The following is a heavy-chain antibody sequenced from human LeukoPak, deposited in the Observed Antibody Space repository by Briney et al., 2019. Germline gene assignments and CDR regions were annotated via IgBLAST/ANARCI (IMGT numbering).Heavy chain of an antibody. CDR3: AKDVGFGSGSYYHFDY. J-gene: IGHJ4*02. V-gene: IGHV3-23*01. Sequence: GSLRLSCAASGFTFINYAMSWVRQAPGKGLEWVSGIIGSGEITYYSDSVKGRFTISRDKSKNTLYLQMNSLRTEDTATYYCAKDVGFGSGSYYHFDYWGQGTLVTVSS. CDR2: IIGSGEIT. CDR1: GFTFINYA. D-gene: IGHD3-10*01.